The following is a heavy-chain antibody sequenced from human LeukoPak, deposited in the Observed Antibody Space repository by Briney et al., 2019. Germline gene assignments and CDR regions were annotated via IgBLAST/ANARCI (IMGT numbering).Heavy chain of an antibody. V-gene: IGHV3-23*01. CDR3: ATDGRGYAFDI. CDR2: ISGTGDST. Sequence: GGSLRLSCAASRFSFNNRPLSWLRRAPGKGLEWASSISGTGDSTYYADSVKGRFTISRDNSKNTLYLQMNSLRAEDTAVYYCATDGRGYAFDIWGQGTMVTVSS. CDR1: RFSFNNRP. J-gene: IGHJ3*02. D-gene: IGHD1-14*01.